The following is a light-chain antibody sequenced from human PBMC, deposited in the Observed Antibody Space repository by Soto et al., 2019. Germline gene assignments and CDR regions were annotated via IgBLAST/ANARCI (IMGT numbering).Light chain of an antibody. CDR1: SGHSSYA. Sequence: QLVLTQSPSASASLGASVKLTCTLSSGHSSYAIAWHQQQPEKGPRYLMKLNSDGSHSKGDGIPDRFSGSSSGAERYLTISSLQYDDEADYYSQTWGTGIQVFGTGTKLTVL. V-gene: IGLV4-69*01. CDR3: QTWGTGIQV. CDR2: LNSDGSH. J-gene: IGLJ1*01.